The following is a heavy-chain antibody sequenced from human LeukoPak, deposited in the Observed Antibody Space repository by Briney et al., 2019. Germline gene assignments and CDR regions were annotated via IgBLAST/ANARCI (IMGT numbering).Heavy chain of an antibody. CDR3: AKDLTMVRGVIITWAGSDDAFDI. Sequence: ASVRVSCKASGYTFTGYYMHWVRQAPGQGLEWMGRINPNSGGTNYAQKCQGRVTMTRDTSISTAYMELSRLRSDDTAVYYCAKDLTMVRGVIITWAGSDDAFDIWGQGTMVTVSS. J-gene: IGHJ3*02. V-gene: IGHV1-2*06. CDR2: INPNSGGT. CDR1: GYTFTGYY. D-gene: IGHD3-10*01.